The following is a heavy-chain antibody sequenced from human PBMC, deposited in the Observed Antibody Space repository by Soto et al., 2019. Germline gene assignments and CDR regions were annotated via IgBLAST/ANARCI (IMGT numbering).Heavy chain of an antibody. CDR1: GYTFTSYG. V-gene: IGHV1-18*01. CDR2: ISAYNGNT. D-gene: IGHD3-9*01. CDR3: ARVFAGNPTHFDN. J-gene: IGHJ4*02. Sequence: GASVKPSSKASGYTFTSYGMSSVRQAPGQGLEWMGWISAYNGNTNYAQKLQRRVTMTTDTSTSTAYMELRSLRSDDTAVYYCARVFAGNPTHFDNWGQGTLVTVSS.